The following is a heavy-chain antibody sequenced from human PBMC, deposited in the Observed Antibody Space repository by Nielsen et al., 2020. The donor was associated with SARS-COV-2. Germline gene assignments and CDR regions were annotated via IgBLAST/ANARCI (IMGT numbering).Heavy chain of an antibody. CDR2: ITPDGITT. D-gene: IGHD2-2*01. Sequence: GESLKISCAASGFTFSNDAMSWVRQAPGKGLEWVAAITPDGITTFYADSGKGRFTISRDNSKNTLFLQMNSLRAEDTAVYYCTKRGLCSSANCYHHFDSWGLGTLVTVSS. J-gene: IGHJ4*02. V-gene: IGHV3-23*01. CDR3: TKRGLCSSANCYHHFDS. CDR1: GFTFSNDA.